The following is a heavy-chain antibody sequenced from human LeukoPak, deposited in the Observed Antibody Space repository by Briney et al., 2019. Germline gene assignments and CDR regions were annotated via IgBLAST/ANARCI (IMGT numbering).Heavy chain of an antibody. CDR3: ARDSRNYYDSSGRYYFDY. Sequence: PETLSLTCNVSGFSISSGYFWAWIRQPPGKGLEWIGSIFRSGTTYYNPSLRSRVTISVDTSKNQFSLKLSSVTAADTAVYYCARDSRNYYDSSGRYYFDYWGQGTLVTVSS. D-gene: IGHD3-22*01. J-gene: IGHJ4*02. V-gene: IGHV4-38-2*02. CDR2: IFRSGTT. CDR1: GFSISSGYF.